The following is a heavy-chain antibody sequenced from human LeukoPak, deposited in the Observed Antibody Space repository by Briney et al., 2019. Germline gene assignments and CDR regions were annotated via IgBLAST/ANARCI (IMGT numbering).Heavy chain of an antibody. CDR3: ARFKNYGD. J-gene: IGHJ4*02. Sequence: GGSLRLSCAASGFTLSSYWMSWVRQAPGKGLEWVATIKQDGSEKYYVDSVKGRFTISRDSAKNSLYLQMNSLRAEDTAVYYCARFKNYGDWGQGALVTVSS. CDR1: GFTLSSYW. V-gene: IGHV3-7*01. D-gene: IGHD3-10*01. CDR2: IKQDGSEK.